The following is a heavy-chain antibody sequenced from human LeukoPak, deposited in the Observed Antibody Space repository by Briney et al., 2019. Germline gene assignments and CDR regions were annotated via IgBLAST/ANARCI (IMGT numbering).Heavy chain of an antibody. V-gene: IGHV4-59*08. Sequence: SETLSLTCAVSGASISSYYWSWIRQPPGKGLEWIGYIYFSGNTNYNPSLKSRVTISVDTSKNQFPPKLSSVTAADTAVYYCARGATTFDYWGQGTLVTVSS. CDR2: IYFSGNT. D-gene: IGHD5-12*01. CDR3: ARGATTFDY. CDR1: GASISSYY. J-gene: IGHJ4*02.